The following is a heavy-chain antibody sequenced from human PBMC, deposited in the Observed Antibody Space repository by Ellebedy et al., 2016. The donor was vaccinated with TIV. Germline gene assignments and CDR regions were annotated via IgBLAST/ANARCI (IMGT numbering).Heavy chain of an antibody. V-gene: IGHV1-18*01. CDR1: GGTFSSYA. CDR2: ISAYNGNT. CDR3: ARDDIVVVRAWDY. J-gene: IGHJ4*02. Sequence: ASVKVSCXASGGTFSSYAISWVRQAPGQGLEWMGWISAYNGNTNYAQKLQGRVTMTTDTSTSTAYMELRSLRSDDTAVYYCARDDIVVVRAWDYWGQGTLVTVSS. D-gene: IGHD2-15*01.